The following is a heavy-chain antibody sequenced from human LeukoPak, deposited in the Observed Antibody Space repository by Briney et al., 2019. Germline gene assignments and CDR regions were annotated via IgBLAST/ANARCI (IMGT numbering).Heavy chain of an antibody. CDR2: INHPGST. J-gene: IGHJ4*02. CDR3: ASGLRYFDLYY. Sequence: PGGSLRLSCAASGFTFSSYAMSWVRQPPGKGLEWIGEINHPGSTNFNPSLKSRVTISVDTSKNQFSLKLSSVTAADTAVYYCASGLRYFDLYYWGQGTLVTVSS. CDR1: GFTFSSYA. D-gene: IGHD3-9*01. V-gene: IGHV4-34*01.